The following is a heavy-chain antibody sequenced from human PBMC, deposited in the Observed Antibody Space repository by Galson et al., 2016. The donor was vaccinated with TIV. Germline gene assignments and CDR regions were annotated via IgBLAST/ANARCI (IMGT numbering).Heavy chain of an antibody. V-gene: IGHV1-2*02. CDR3: AREEDFWGSTWFDP. J-gene: IGHJ5*02. Sequence: SVKVSCKASGYSLTAYNMHWVRQAPGQGLEWMGWINTKSGATDYAQSFQGRVSLTRDTSISTAYMELSGLRSDDTAFYYCAREEDFWGSTWFDPWGQGTLVTVSS. CDR2: INTKSGAT. CDR1: GYSLTAYN. D-gene: IGHD3-3*01.